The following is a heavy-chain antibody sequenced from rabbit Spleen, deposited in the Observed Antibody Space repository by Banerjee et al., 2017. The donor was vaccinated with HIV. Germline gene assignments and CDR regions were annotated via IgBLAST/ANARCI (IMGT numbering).Heavy chain of an antibody. CDR3: ARDTGSSFSTYGMDL. Sequence: QSLEESGGDLVQPEGSLTLTCTASGFSFSSSYYMCWVRQAPGKGLEWIACIYTGGSGSTAYASWAKGRFTVSKTSSTTVTLQMTSLTAADTATYFCARDTGSSFSTYGMDLWGQGTLVTVS. D-gene: IGHD8-1*01. CDR2: IYTGGSGST. J-gene: IGHJ6*01. CDR1: GFSFSSSYY. V-gene: IGHV1S40*01.